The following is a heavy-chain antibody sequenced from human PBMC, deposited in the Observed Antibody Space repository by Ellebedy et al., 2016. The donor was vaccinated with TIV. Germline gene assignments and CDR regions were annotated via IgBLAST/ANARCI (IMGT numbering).Heavy chain of an antibody. D-gene: IGHD2-15*01. J-gene: IGHJ4*02. CDR1: GASITSYY. CDR2: MYTSGTT. V-gene: IGHV4-4*07. Sequence: SETLSLTXTVSGASITSYYWSSIRQPAGKGLEWLGRMYTSGTTKYNPSLESRVIMSGDTSKNQFSLRLTSVTAADTAVYYCARGAYCSESRCHFDYWGQGTLVTVSS. CDR3: ARGAYCSESRCHFDY.